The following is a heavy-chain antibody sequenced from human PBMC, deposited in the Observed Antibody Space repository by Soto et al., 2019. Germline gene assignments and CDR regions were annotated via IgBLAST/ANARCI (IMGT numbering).Heavy chain of an antibody. Sequence: GESLKISCQGSGYIFTSYWIGWVRHMPGKGLEWMGLIYPDDSDSRYSPSFQGRVTISADKSTSTAYLQWSSLKASDSAIYFCARQLYSTSSFPAFWGQGTLVTVSS. D-gene: IGHD6-6*01. CDR2: IYPDDSDS. CDR1: GYIFTSYW. J-gene: IGHJ1*01. CDR3: ARQLYSTSSFPAF. V-gene: IGHV5-51*01.